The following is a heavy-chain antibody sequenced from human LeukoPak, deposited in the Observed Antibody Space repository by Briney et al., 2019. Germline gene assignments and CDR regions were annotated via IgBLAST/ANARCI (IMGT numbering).Heavy chain of an antibody. V-gene: IGHV4-59*01. CDR2: IYYSRST. D-gene: IGHD2-15*01. Sequence: KPSETLSLTCTVSGASISSYYWSWIRQPSGKGLEWIGYIYYSRSTNYKPSLKSRITISVDTSKNQFSLNLSSVTAADTAVYYCARESFFPDCSGGSCYSSPIDYWGQGTLVTVSS. CDR3: ARESFFPDCSGGSCYSSPIDY. J-gene: IGHJ4*02. CDR1: GASISSYY.